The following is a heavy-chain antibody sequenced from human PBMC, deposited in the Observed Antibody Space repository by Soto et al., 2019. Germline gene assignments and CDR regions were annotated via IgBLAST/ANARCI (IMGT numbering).Heavy chain of an antibody. D-gene: IGHD2-15*01. CDR2: ISYDGSNK. V-gene: IGHV3-30*18. J-gene: IGHJ3*02. CDR1: GFTFSSYG. Sequence: QVQLVESGGGVVQPRRSLRLSCAASGFTFSSYGMHWVRQAPGKGLEWVAVISYDGSNKYYADSVKGRFTISRDNSKNTLYLQMNSLRGEDTAVYYCAKAPSQDYAFDIWGQGTMVTVSS. CDR3: AKAPSQDYAFDI.